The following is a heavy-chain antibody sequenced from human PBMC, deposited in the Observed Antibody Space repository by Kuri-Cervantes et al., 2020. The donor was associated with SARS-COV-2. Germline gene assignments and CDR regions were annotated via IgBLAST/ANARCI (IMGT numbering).Heavy chain of an antibody. J-gene: IGHJ6*01. V-gene: IGHV4-34*01. Sequence: ESLKISCAVYGGSFSGYYWSWIRQPPGKGLEWIGEINHSGSTNYNPSLKSRVTISVDTSKNQFSLKLSSVTAADTAVYYCARGPTPRSRNYYGMDVWGQGTTVTVYS. CDR3: ARGPTPRSRNYYGMDV. CDR1: GGSFSGYY. CDR2: INHSGST.